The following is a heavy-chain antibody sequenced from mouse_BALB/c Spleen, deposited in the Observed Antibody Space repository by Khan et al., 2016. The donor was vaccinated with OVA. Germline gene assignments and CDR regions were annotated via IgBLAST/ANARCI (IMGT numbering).Heavy chain of an antibody. V-gene: IGHV1S137*01. D-gene: IGHD1-1*01. CDR3: ARLTLRLDY. CDR1: GYTFTDYG. Sequence: QVQLQQSGPELVRPGVSVKISCKGSGYTFTDYGMHWVRQSPAKGLEWIGVITTYSGDTNYNQKFKGKATMTVDKSASTAYMELARLTSEDSAIYYCARLTLRLDYWGQGTSVTVSS. J-gene: IGHJ4*01. CDR2: ITTYSGDT.